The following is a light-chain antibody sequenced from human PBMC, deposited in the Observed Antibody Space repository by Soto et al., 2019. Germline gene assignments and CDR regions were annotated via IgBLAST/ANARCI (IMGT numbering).Light chain of an antibody. CDR3: QQYDSTPRT. J-gene: IGKJ1*01. CDR2: WAS. V-gene: IGKV4-1*01. Sequence: DIVMTQSPDSLAVSLGERATINCKSSQSVLYSSNNKNYLAWYQQKPGQPPKLLIYWASTRESGVPDRFSGSGSGTDFTLTISSLQAEDVSVYYCQQYDSTPRTFGEVTKVDI. CDR1: QSVLYSSNNKNY.